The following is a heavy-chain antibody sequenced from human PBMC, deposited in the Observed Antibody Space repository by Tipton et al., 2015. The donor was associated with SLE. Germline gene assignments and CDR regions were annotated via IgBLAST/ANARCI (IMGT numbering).Heavy chain of an antibody. V-gene: IGHV3-48*03. D-gene: IGHD1-26*01. CDR2: ISSSGSTI. J-gene: IGHJ4*02. CDR1: GFTFSSYE. CDR3: ASTKYGRELYYFDY. Sequence: GSLRLSCAASGFTFSSYEMNWVRQAPGKGLEWVSYISSSGSTIYYADSVKGRFTISRDKAKNSLYLQMNSLRAEDTAVYYCASTKYGRELYYFDYWGQGTLVTVSS.